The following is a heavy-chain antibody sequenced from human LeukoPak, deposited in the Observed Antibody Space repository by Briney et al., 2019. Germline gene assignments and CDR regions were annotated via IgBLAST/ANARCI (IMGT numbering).Heavy chain of an antibody. D-gene: IGHD3-3*01. V-gene: IGHV3-48*03. CDR3: ARLSVSITRRFDL. Sequence: GGSLILSCAPSGFTLSNYEMNWVRLTPGEGLEWTSYITKGGATVLYAESVKGRFTISRDNANSSLYLQMNSLRAEDTAVYFCARLSVSITRRFDLWGQGTLVTVSS. CDR2: ITKGGATV. CDR1: GFTLSNYE. J-gene: IGHJ5*02.